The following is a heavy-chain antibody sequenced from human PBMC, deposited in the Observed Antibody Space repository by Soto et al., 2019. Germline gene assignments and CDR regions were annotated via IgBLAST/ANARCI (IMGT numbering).Heavy chain of an antibody. V-gene: IGHV4-39*02. CDR3: ARLPRYGSLLTDAFDI. Sequence: SETLSLTCSVAGGSIGSSNYYWGWIRQPPGKGLEWIGNIYYTGITYYNASLRSRVTIYMDSSKNRFSLELRSVTAADTAVYYCARLPRYGSLLTDAFDIWGQGTVVTVSS. J-gene: IGHJ3*02. CDR2: IYYTGIT. CDR1: GGSIGSSNYY. D-gene: IGHD4-17*01.